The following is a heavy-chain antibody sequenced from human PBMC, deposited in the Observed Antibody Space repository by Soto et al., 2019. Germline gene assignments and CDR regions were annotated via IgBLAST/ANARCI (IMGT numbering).Heavy chain of an antibody. J-gene: IGHJ4*02. V-gene: IGHV1-18*01. CDR1: GYTFTSYG. D-gene: IGHD2-15*01. CDR2: ISAYNGNT. Sequence: ASVKVSCKASGYTFTSYGISWVRQAPGQGLEWMGWISAYNGNTNYAQKLQGRVTMTTDTSTSTAYMELRSLRVEDTAVYYCAKENRRGYCSGGICYGYFDYWGQGTLVTVSS. CDR3: AKENRRGYCSGGICYGYFDY.